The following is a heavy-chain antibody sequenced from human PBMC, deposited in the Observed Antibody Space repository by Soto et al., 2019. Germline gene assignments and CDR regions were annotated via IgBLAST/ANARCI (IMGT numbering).Heavy chain of an antibody. J-gene: IGHJ4*02. Sequence: PSETLSLTCTVSGGSISSYYWSWIRQPPGKGLEWIGYIYYSGSTNYNPSLKSRVTISVDTSKDQFSLKLSSVTAADTAVYYCARFGSSWYVGYWGQGTLVTVSS. CDR2: IYYSGST. CDR1: GGSISSYY. V-gene: IGHV4-59*08. D-gene: IGHD6-13*01. CDR3: ARFGSSWYVGY.